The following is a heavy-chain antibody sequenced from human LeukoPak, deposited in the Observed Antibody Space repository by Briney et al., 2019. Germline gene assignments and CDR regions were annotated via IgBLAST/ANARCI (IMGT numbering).Heavy chain of an antibody. CDR3: ARGSRAVRWYFDL. CDR1: GFTFSSYD. D-gene: IGHD6-19*01. Sequence: GGSLRLSCAASGFTFSSYDMHWVRQATGEGLEWVSAIGTAADTYYSGSVEGRFTISRDNAKDSSYLQMNNLKAEDTAVYYCARGSRAVRWYFDLWGRGTLVTVSS. J-gene: IGHJ2*01. V-gene: IGHV3-13*01. CDR2: IGTAADT.